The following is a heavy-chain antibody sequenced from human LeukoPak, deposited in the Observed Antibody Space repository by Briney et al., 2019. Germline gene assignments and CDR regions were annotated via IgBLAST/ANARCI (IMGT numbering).Heavy chain of an antibody. D-gene: IGHD1-26*01. CDR2: ISYDGSDK. CDR3: ARVLSGSYDNYFDY. J-gene: IGHJ4*02. CDR1: GFAFSSYD. V-gene: IGHV3-30*03. Sequence: GGSLRLSCAASGFAFSSYDMHWVRQAPGKGLEWVAVISYDGSDKYYVDAVKGRFTISRDNSKNTLYLQMNSLKAEDAAVYYCARVLSGSYDNYFDYWGQGTLVTVSS.